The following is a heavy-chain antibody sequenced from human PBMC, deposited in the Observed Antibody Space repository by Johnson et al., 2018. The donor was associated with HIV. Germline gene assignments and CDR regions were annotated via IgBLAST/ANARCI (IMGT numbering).Heavy chain of an antibody. D-gene: IGHD3-16*01. J-gene: IGHJ3*02. CDR1: TFTFSDYY. CDR3: AKDLWGFDAFDI. V-gene: IGHV3-30*14. CDR2: ISYDGSNK. Sequence: QLVESGGGLVKPGGSLRLSCAVSTFTFSDYYMRWIRQAPGKGLEWVAVISYDGSNKYYADSVKGRFTISRDNSKNTLYLQMNSLRAEDTAVYYCAKDLWGFDAFDIWGQGTMVTFSS.